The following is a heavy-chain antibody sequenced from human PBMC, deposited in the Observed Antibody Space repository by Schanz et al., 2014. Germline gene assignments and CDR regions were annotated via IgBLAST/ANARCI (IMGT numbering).Heavy chain of an antibody. D-gene: IGHD3-10*01. CDR1: GFTFSSYA. CDR2: IYASGAT. V-gene: IGHV3-66*01. CDR3: ARDGNYYGSRNYYKTPYYFDY. J-gene: IGHJ4*01. Sequence: VQLVESGGGVVQPGRSLRLSCAASGFTFSSYAMTWVRQAPGKGLEWVSSIYASGATYYADSVKRRFTISRDISKNTLHLQVTSLRAEDTAIYYCARDGNYYGSRNYYKTPYYFDYWGHGTLVTVSS.